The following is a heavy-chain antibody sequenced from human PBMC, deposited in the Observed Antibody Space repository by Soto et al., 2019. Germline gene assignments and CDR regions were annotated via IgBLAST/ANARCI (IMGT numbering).Heavy chain of an antibody. J-gene: IGHJ6*02. V-gene: IGHV1-69*13. Sequence: GASVKVSCKASGGTFSSYAISWVRQAPGQGLEWMGGIIPIFGTANYAQKFQGRGTITADESTSTAYMELSSLRSEDTAVYYCASPSAAMDLYYYYYGMDVWGQGTTVTVSS. D-gene: IGHD2-2*01. CDR2: IIPIFGTA. CDR1: GGTFSSYA. CDR3: ASPSAAMDLYYYYYGMDV.